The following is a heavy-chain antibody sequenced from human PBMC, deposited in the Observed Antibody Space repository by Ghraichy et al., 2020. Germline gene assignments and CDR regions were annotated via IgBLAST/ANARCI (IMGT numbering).Heavy chain of an antibody. D-gene: IGHD2-8*02. Sequence: GGSLRLSCAASGFSFSDNAMNWVRQAPGKGLEWVSGISGSGAVTYYAASVKGRFTISRDNSKNTVYLQMNSLRAEDTAVYYCAKGRTGDIWDSGDYWGQGTLVTVSS. CDR1: GFSFSDNA. J-gene: IGHJ4*02. CDR3: AKGRTGDIWDSGDY. V-gene: IGHV3-23*01. CDR2: ISGSGAVT.